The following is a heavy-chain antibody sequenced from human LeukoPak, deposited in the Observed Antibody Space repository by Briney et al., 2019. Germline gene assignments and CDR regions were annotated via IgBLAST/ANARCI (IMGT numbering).Heavy chain of an antibody. V-gene: IGHV3-74*01. CDR2: INNDGSST. CDR1: GFTFSSYW. Sequence: GGSLRLSCAASGFTFSSYWMEWVRQAPGKGLVWVSHINNDGSSTTCADSVKGRFTISRDNAKNTLYLQMNSLRAEDTAVYYCARELPREVTLDYWGQGTLVTVSS. D-gene: IGHD2-21*02. J-gene: IGHJ4*02. CDR3: ARELPREVTLDY.